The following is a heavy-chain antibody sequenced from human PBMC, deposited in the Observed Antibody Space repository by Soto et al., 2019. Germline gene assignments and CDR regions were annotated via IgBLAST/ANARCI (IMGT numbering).Heavy chain of an antibody. J-gene: IGHJ4*02. Sequence: SETLSLTCAVSGGSISSGGYSWSWIRQPPGKGLEWIGYIYHSGSTYYNPSLKSRVTISVDRSKNQFSLKLSSVTAADTAVYYCARDSCSSTSCYFGYWGQGTLVTVSS. CDR1: GGSISSGGYS. CDR3: ARDSCSSTSCYFGY. V-gene: IGHV4-30-2*01. D-gene: IGHD2-2*01. CDR2: IYHSGST.